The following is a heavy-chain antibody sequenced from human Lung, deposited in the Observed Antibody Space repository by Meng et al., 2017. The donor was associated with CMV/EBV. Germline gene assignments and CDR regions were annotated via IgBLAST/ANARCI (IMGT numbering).Heavy chain of an antibody. V-gene: IGHV3-30*02. CDR1: GFTFSSYG. Sequence: GGSLRLSCAASGFTFSSYGMHWVRQAPGKGLEWVAFIRYDGSNKYYADSVKGRFTISRDNSKNTLYLQMNSLRAEDTAVYYCAKDHIVVVPAATYYYGMDVXGQRXTVTVSS. CDR2: IRYDGSNK. J-gene: IGHJ6*02. D-gene: IGHD2-2*01. CDR3: AKDHIVVVPAATYYYGMDV.